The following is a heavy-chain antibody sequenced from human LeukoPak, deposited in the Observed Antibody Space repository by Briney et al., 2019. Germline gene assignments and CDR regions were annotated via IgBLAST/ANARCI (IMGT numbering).Heavy chain of an antibody. Sequence: GGSLRLSCAASGFTFINAWMTWVRQAPGKGREGVGRIKSKTDGGTTDYAAPVKGRFTISRDDSKNTLYLQMNSLKTEDTAVYYCTTAPGIAADGMATFDYWGQGTQVTVSS. J-gene: IGHJ4*02. D-gene: IGHD6-13*01. CDR2: IKSKTDGGTT. CDR3: TTAPGIAADGMATFDY. V-gene: IGHV3-15*01. CDR1: GFTFINAW.